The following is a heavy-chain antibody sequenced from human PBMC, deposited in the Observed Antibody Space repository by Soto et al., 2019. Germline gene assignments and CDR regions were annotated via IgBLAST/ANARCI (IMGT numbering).Heavy chain of an antibody. V-gene: IGHV4-61*01. Sequence: SETLSLTCTVSGGSISSGSYYLRWIRQPPGKGLEWIGYIYYSGSTNYNPSLKSRVTISVDTSKNQFSLKLSSVTAADTAVYYCARDRRFGDDYYYGMDVWGQGTTVTVSS. D-gene: IGHD3-10*01. CDR3: ARDRRFGDDYYYGMDV. CDR1: GGSISSGSYY. CDR2: IYYSGST. J-gene: IGHJ6*02.